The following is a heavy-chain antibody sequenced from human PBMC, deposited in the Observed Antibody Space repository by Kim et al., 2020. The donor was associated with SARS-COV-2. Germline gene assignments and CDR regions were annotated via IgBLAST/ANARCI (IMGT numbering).Heavy chain of an antibody. CDR3: AKDVGRYRIAVAGTGYYYYYGMDV. J-gene: IGHJ6*02. CDR2: ISYDGNNK. CDR1: GFTFSSYG. V-gene: IGHV3-30*18. D-gene: IGHD6-19*01. Sequence: GGSLRLSCAASGFTFSSYGMHWVRQAPGKGLEWVAVISYDGNNKYYADSVKGRFTISRDNSKNTLYLQMNSLRAEDTAVYYCAKDVGRYRIAVAGTGYYYYYGMDVWGQGTTVTVSS.